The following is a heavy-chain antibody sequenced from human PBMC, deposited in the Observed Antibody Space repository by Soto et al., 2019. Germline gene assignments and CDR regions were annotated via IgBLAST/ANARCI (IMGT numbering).Heavy chain of an antibody. Sequence: SETLSLTCAVYGGSFSGYYWSWIRQPPGKGLEWIGEINHSGSTNYNPSLKSRVTISVDTSKNQFSLKLSSVTAADTAVYYCARGRSLIYVFWSGYSWPHYYYYYYRDVWGKGTTVAVPS. CDR2: INHSGST. CDR3: ARGRSLIYVFWSGYSWPHYYYYYYRDV. CDR1: GGSFSGYY. D-gene: IGHD3-3*01. J-gene: IGHJ6*03. V-gene: IGHV4-34*01.